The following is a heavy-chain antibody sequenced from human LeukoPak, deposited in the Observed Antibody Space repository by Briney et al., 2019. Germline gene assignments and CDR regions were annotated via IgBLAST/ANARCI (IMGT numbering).Heavy chain of an antibody. CDR2: INQNSYTI. D-gene: IGHD5-12*01. J-gene: IGHJ6*03. Sequence: PGGSLRLSCAASGFTFSDYYMTWIRQAPGKGLEWISNINQNSYTIYYADSVKGRFTISRDNAKNSLYLQMNSLRAEDTAVYYCARVDSGYDSGYYYYYMDVWGTGTTVTVSS. V-gene: IGHV3-11*01. CDR1: GFTFSDYY. CDR3: ARVDSGYDSGYYYYYMDV.